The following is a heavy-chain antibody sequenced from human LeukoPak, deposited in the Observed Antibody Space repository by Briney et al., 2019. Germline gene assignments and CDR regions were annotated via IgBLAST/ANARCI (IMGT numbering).Heavy chain of an antibody. CDR2: ISGSGGST. J-gene: IGHJ4*02. CDR3: AKAGSSRTAPFGY. V-gene: IGHV3-23*01. Sequence: QSGGSLRLSCAASGFTFSSYAMSWVRQAPGKGLEWVSAISGSGGSTYYADSVKGRFTISRDNSKNTLYLQVNSLRAEDTAVYYCAKAGSSRTAPFGYWGQGTLVTVSS. D-gene: IGHD2-2*01. CDR1: GFTFSSYA.